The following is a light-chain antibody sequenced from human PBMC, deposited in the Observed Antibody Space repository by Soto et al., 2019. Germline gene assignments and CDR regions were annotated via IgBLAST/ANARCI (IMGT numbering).Light chain of an antibody. J-gene: IGLJ1*01. CDR3: SSFAPGRIYV. CDR2: EVY. CDR1: SSDIGAYDY. Sequence: QSALTQPASVSGSPGQSITISCSGTSSDIGAYDYVSWYQQQPGRAPKLIIYEVYHRFSGLSYRFSGSKSGNTASLTISGLQAEDEDDYYCSSFAPGRIYVFGSGTKVTVL. V-gene: IGLV2-14*03.